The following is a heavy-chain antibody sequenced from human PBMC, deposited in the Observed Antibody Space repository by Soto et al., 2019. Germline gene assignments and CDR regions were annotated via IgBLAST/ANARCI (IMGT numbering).Heavy chain of an antibody. CDR1: GFTFDDYA. J-gene: IGHJ4*02. D-gene: IGHD6-13*01. CDR2: ISWNSGSI. V-gene: IGHV3-9*01. CDR3: ALGGSSWYYFDY. Sequence: EVQLVESGGGLVQPGRSLRLSCAASGFTFDDYAMHWVRQAPGKGLEWVSGISWNSGSIGYADSVKGRFTISRDNAKNSLYLQMNSLRAEATALYYCALGGSSWYYFDYWGQGNLVTVSS.